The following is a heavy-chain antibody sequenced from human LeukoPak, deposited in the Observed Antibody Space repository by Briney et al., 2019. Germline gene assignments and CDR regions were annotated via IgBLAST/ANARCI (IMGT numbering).Heavy chain of an antibody. V-gene: IGHV3-23*01. D-gene: IGHD3-22*01. CDR1: GITFSNYA. CDR2: ISGSAHKI. Sequence: GGSLRLSCIASGITFSNYAVSWVRQAPEKGLDWVSVISGSAHKIRYADSVKGRLTISRDNSENIVYLQMNNLRAEDTAVYYCAKAPGGYYDSRGYYLYYYYGMDVWGQGTTVTVSS. J-gene: IGHJ6*02. CDR3: AKAPGGYYDSRGYYLYYYYGMDV.